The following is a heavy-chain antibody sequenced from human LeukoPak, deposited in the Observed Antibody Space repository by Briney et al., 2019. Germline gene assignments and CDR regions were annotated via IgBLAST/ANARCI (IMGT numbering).Heavy chain of an antibody. CDR1: GGSISRSQFY. V-gene: IGHV4-39*07. J-gene: IGHJ5*01. CDR2: LYYSGKS. D-gene: IGHD2-2*01. CDR3: TRGILPARFDS. Sequence: SETLSLTCTVSGGSISRSQFYWGWVRQPPGKGLEWIGTLYYSGKSFYNPSLKSRVTMSVDMSKNQFSLKLSSVTAADTAVYYCTRGILPARFDSWGQGTLVTVTS.